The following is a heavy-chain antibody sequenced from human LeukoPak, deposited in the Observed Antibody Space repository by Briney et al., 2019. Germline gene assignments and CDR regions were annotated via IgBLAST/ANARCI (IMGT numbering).Heavy chain of an antibody. D-gene: IGHD3-22*01. V-gene: IGHV1-69*13. CDR2: IIPIFGTA. CDR3: ASKATYYYDSSGYYSLDY. CDR1: GGTFSSYA. Sequence: SVKVSCKASGGTFSSYAIGWVRQAPGQGLEWMGGIIPIFGTANYAQKFQGRVTITADESTSTAYMELSSLRSEDTAVYYCASKATYYYDSSGYYSLDYWGQGTLVTVSS. J-gene: IGHJ4*02.